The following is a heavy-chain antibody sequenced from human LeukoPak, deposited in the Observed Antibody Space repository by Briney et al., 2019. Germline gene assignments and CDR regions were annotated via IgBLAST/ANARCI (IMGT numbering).Heavy chain of an antibody. V-gene: IGHV3-21*01. CDR2: ISSDGDYI. Sequence: GGSLRLSCAASGFTFNSYSLSWVRQAPGKGLEWVSSISSDGDYIYYADSLKGRFTISRDNAKNSLYLQMNNLRAEDAAVYYCARGPATRVYYFDYWGQGTLVTVSS. J-gene: IGHJ4*02. D-gene: IGHD1-26*01. CDR3: ARGPATRVYYFDY. CDR1: GFTFNSYS.